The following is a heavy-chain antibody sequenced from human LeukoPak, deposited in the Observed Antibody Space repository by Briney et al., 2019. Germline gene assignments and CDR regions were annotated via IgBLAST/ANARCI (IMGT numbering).Heavy chain of an antibody. J-gene: IGHJ5*02. D-gene: IGHD3-3*01. Sequence: ASVKVSCKASVYTFTNYDINGVRQASGQGREWMGWMSPNSGYTGYSQKFQGRVSITRDTSIGTAYLELSSLRSDDTAVYYCARNPYETGHFDPWGQGTLVTVSS. V-gene: IGHV1-8*03. CDR3: ARNPYETGHFDP. CDR1: VYTFTNYD. CDR2: MSPNSGYT.